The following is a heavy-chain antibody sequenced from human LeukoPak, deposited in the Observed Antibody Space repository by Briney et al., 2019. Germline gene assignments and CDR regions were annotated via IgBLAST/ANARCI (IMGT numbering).Heavy chain of an antibody. Sequence: GGSLRLSCAASGFIFSNYWMNWVRQAPGKGLEWVANIKPDGSEKDYVDSVKGRFTISRDNAENSLSLQMNSLRAEDTALYYCARRANDCRPLDIWGQGTVVTVSA. CDR2: IKPDGSEK. V-gene: IGHV3-7*01. D-gene: IGHD1-1*01. CDR1: GFIFSNYW. J-gene: IGHJ3*02. CDR3: ARRANDCRPLDI.